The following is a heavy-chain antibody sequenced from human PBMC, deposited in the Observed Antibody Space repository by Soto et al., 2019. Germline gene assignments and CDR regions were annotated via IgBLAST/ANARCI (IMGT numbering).Heavy chain of an antibody. D-gene: IGHD2-2*01. CDR1: GCTFSPYS. CDR3: ARSVGPLDQ. V-gene: IGHV3-48*02. Sequence: EVQLVESGGGLVQPGGSLRLSCAASGCTFSPYSMNWVRQAPGKGLEWVSYITSSSSPIYYADSVKGRFTISRDNAGNSVHLQMNSLRDEDSAVYYCARSVGPLDQWGQGTLVTVSS. CDR2: ITSSSSPI. J-gene: IGHJ4*02.